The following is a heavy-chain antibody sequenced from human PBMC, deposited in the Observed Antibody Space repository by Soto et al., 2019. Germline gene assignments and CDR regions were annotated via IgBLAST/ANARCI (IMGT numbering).Heavy chain of an antibody. D-gene: IGHD5-12*01. J-gene: IGHJ4*02. CDR2: IYSGGST. CDR3: HGYGY. CDR1: GFSVTANY. Sequence: EVQVVESGGGLIQPGGSLRLSCEVSGFSVTANYMSWVRQAPGKGLEWVSVIYSGGSTYYIDLVKGRFSISRDISKNTLYLQMNSLRAEDTAVYYCHGYGYWGQGTLVTVSS. V-gene: IGHV3-53*01.